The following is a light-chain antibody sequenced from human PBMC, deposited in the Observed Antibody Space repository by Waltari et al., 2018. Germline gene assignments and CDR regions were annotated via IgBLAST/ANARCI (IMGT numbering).Light chain of an antibody. CDR1: SSNVGSST. CDR2: SHN. CDR3: AAWDDSLNGFYV. Sequence: QSVLTQPPSASGTPGQTVTISCSGSSSNVGSSTVSWYQQLPGTAPKPLIFSHNQRPSGVPDRFSGSKSGTSASLAISGLQSEDEADYFCAAWDDSLNGFYVFGTGTRVTVL. J-gene: IGLJ1*01. V-gene: IGLV1-44*01.